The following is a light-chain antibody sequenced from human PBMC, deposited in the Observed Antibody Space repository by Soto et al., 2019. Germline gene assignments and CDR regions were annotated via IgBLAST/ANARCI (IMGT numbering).Light chain of an antibody. V-gene: IGLV2-14*01. Sequence: QSALTQPASVAGSPGHSITISCTGTSSDVGGYNAVSWYQQHPGKAPKLMIYDVTNRHSGASNRFSGSKSGNTASLTISGLQAEDEADYSCGSYATGGAYVFGTGTKVTVL. J-gene: IGLJ1*01. CDR2: DVT. CDR3: GSYATGGAYV. CDR1: SSDVGGYNA.